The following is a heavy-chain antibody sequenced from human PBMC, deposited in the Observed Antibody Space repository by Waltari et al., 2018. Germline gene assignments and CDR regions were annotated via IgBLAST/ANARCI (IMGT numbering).Heavy chain of an antibody. V-gene: IGHV1-18*01. CDR1: GYSFSSFS. Sequence: QVHLVQSGAEVKKPGASVKVSCKASGYSFSSFSLNWVRQVPGQCLEWMGWIRTYNGETNYAHKFQGIVTMTTDTSTSTAYMELRSLTSDDTAVYYCARDPGVLYFQHWGQGTLVTVSS. D-gene: IGHD2-8*01. CDR2: IRTYNGET. CDR3: ARDPGVLYFQH. J-gene: IGHJ1*01.